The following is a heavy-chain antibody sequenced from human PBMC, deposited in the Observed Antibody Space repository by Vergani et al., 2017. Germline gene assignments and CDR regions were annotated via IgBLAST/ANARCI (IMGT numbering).Heavy chain of an antibody. J-gene: IGHJ2*01. Sequence: EVQLLESGGGLVQPGGSLRLSCAASGFTFSSYAMSWVRQAPGKGLEWVSAISGSGGSTYYADSVKGRFTISRDNSKNTLYLQMNSLRAEDTAVYYCAKRGALYYYDSSCYYTILGNVTDWYFDLWGRGTLVTVSS. CDR3: AKRGALYYYDSSCYYTILGNVTDWYFDL. V-gene: IGHV3-23*01. D-gene: IGHD3-22*01. CDR1: GFTFSSYA. CDR2: ISGSGGST.